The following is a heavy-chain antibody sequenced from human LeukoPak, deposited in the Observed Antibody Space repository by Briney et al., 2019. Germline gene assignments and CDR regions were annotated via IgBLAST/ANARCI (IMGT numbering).Heavy chain of an antibody. J-gene: IGHJ4*02. CDR2: ISYDGSNK. CDR1: GFTFSSYG. D-gene: IGHD6-19*01. V-gene: IGHV3-30*18. Sequence: GGSLRLSCAASGFTFSSYGMHWVRQAPGKGLEWVAVISYDGSNKYYADSVKGRFTISRDNSKNTLYLQMNSLRAEDTAVYYCAKTGIAVAGTEPALDYWGQGTLVTVSS. CDR3: AKTGIAVAGTEPALDY.